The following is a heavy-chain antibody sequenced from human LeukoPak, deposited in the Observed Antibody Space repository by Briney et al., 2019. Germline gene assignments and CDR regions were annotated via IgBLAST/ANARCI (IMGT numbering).Heavy chain of an antibody. V-gene: IGHV4-61*02. J-gene: IGHJ3*02. CDR3: ARAPWAYGNYVHAFDI. CDR1: GGSITSGSHY. CDR2: IYTSGST. D-gene: IGHD4-11*01. Sequence: SQTLSLTCTVSGGSITSGSHYWNWIRQPAGKGLEWIGRIYTSGSTKYNPSLKSRGTISIDTSNNDLSLKVTSVTAADTAGYYCARAPWAYGNYVHAFDIWGQGTMVTVSS.